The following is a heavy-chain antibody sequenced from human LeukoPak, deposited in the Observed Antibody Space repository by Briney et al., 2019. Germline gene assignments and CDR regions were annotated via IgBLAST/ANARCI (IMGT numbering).Heavy chain of an antibody. J-gene: IGHJ4*02. CDR2: IKQDGSER. D-gene: IGHD2-15*01. V-gene: IGHV3-7*04. CDR1: GFTFSSTW. CDR3: ARGGGSFYNY. Sequence: GGSLRLSCAASGFTFSSTWMAWVRQAPGKGLEWVANIKQDGSERYYVDSVKGRFTISRDNAKNSLYLQMNSLRAEDTAVYYCARGGGSFYNYWGQGTLVTVSS.